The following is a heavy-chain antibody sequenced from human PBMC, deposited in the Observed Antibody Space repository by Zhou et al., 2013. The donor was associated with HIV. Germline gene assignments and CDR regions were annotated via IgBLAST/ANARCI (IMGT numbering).Heavy chain of an antibody. V-gene: IGHV1-69*05. CDR3: ARSHGIHPPLSGYYYYMDV. Sequence: QVQLVQSGAEVKKPGSSVKVSCKASGGTFSSYAISWVRQAPGQGLEWMGGIIPIFGTANYAQKFQGRVTITTDESTSTAYMELSSLRSEDTAVYYCARSHGIHPPLSGYYYYMDVWGKGTTVTVSS. D-gene: IGHD3-3*01. J-gene: IGHJ6*03. CDR1: GGTFSSYA. CDR2: IIPIFGTA.